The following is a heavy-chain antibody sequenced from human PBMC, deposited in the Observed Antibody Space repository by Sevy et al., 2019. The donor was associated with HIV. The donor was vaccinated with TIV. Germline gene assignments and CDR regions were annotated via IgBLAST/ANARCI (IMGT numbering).Heavy chain of an antibody. D-gene: IGHD2-8*01. CDR1: GFSFTTSD. J-gene: IGHJ6*02. CDR3: ARGRKTTAEWSEELAYYYGLDV. CDR2: VRNDGSNK. Sequence: GGSLRLSCAASGFSFTTSDMHWVRQAPGKGLEWVAYVRNDGSNKYYADSVRDRFTISRDSPKNTLYLQMNSLRDEDTCINYCARGRKTTAEWSEELAYYYGLDVWGQGTTVTVSS. V-gene: IGHV3-30*02.